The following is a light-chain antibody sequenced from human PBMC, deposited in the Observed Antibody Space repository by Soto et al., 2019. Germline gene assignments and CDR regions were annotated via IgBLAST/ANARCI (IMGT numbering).Light chain of an antibody. J-gene: IGLJ3*02. CDR1: SSDVGGYNF. CDR3: CSYAGGWV. V-gene: IGLV2-11*01. Sequence: QSALTQPRSVSGSPGQSVTISCTGTSSDVGGYNFVSWYQQFPGRAPKLMIYDVSKRPSGVPDRFSGSKSGNTASLTISGLQAEDEADYYCCSYAGGWVFGGGTKVTVL. CDR2: DVS.